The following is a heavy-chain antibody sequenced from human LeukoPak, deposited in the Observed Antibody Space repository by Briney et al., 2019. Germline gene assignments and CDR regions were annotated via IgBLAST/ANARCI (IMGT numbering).Heavy chain of an antibody. CDR1: GGSISSGSYY. CDR3: AREEPDYYGSGSYYNVIPIYYYYYYMDV. CDR2: INHSGST. V-gene: IGHV4-39*07. J-gene: IGHJ6*03. Sequence: PSQTLSLTCTVSGGSISSGSYYWSWIRQPPGKGLEWIGEINHSGSTNYNPSLKSRVTISVDTSKNQFSLKLSSVTAADTAVYYCAREEPDYYGSGSYYNVIPIYYYYYYMDVWGKGTTVTISS. D-gene: IGHD3-10*01.